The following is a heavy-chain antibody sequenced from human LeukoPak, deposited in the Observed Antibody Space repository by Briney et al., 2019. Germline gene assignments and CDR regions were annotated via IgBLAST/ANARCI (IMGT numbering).Heavy chain of an antibody. CDR2: INDDGSDT. D-gene: IGHD2-15*01. V-gene: IGHV3-74*01. CDR3: VRGGPSTWS. J-gene: IGHJ5*02. Sequence: PGGSLRLSCAVSGFTFKLYWMHWVRQAPGKGPVWVSRINDDGSDTTYADSVKGRFTISRDDAKNMLFLQMNSLRAEDMAVYYCVRGGPSTWSWGQGTLVTVSS. CDR1: GFTFKLYW.